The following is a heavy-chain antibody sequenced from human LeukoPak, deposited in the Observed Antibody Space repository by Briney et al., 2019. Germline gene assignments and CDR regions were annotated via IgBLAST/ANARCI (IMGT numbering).Heavy chain of an antibody. CDR1: GYTFTSYA. CDR2: INTNTGNP. V-gene: IGHV7-4-1*02. J-gene: IGHJ6*02. Sequence: ASVKVSCTASGYTFTSYAMNWVRQAPGQGLEWMGWINTNTGNPTYAQGFTGRFVFSLDTSVSTAYLQISSLKAEDTAVYYCARPLYSSRYYYYYYGMDVWGQGTTVTVSS. D-gene: IGHD6-13*01. CDR3: ARPLYSSRYYYYYYGMDV.